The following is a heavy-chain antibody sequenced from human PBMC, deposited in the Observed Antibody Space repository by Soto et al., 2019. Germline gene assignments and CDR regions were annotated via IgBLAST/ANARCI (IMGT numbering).Heavy chain of an antibody. V-gene: IGHV1-18*01. Sequence: ASVKVSCKASGYTFTSYGISWVRQAPGQGLEWMGWISAYNGNTNYAQKLQGRVTMTTDTSTSTAYMELRSLRSDVTAVYSCARVWAPEYSSSPLFDYWGQGTLVTVSS. CDR2: ISAYNGNT. CDR1: GYTFTSYG. D-gene: IGHD6-6*01. J-gene: IGHJ4*02. CDR3: ARVWAPEYSSSPLFDY.